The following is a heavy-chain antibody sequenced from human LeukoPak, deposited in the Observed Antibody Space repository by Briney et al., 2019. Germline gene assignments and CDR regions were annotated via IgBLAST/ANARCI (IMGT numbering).Heavy chain of an antibody. V-gene: IGHV4-39*01. CDR1: GGSISRSSNY. Sequence: SETLSLTCTVSGGSISRSSNYWGWIRQPPGMGLEWIGSIDYSGSTYYNPSLKSRVTISVDTSKNQFSLKLSSVTAADTAVYYCAAKGIRFLEWLLWGQGTLVTVSS. CDR3: AAKGIRFLEWLL. J-gene: IGHJ4*02. D-gene: IGHD3-3*01. CDR2: IDYSGST.